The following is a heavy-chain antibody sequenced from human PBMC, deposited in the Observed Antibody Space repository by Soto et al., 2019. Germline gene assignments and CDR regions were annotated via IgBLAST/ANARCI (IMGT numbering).Heavy chain of an antibody. CDR3: ARQGFWSGIHTYNWFEP. CDR2: IYPGDSDT. Sequence: GESLKISCKGSGYSFTSYWIGWVRQMPGKGLEWMGIIYPGDSDTRYSPSFQGQVTISADKSISTAYLQWSSLQASDTAMYYCARQGFWSGIHTYNWFEPRGQGPLVTVCS. CDR1: GYSFTSYW. J-gene: IGHJ5*01. D-gene: IGHD3-3*01. V-gene: IGHV5-51*01.